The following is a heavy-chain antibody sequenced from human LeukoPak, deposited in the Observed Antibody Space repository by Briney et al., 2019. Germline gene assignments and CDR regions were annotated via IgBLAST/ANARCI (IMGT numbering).Heavy chain of an antibody. CDR2: ISGSGSTI. CDR3: ARDAVVVVGPGFDV. V-gene: IGHV3-48*03. J-gene: IGHJ4*02. Sequence: SGGSLRLSCAASGFTFSSYEMNWVRQAPGKGLEWVSYISGSGSTIYYADSVRGRFTISRDNAENSLYLQMHSLRAEDTAVYYCARDAVVVVGPGFDVWGQGTLATVSS. CDR1: GFTFSSYE. D-gene: IGHD3-22*01.